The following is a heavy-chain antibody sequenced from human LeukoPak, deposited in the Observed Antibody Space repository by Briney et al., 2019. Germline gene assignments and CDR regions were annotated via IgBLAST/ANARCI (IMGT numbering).Heavy chain of an antibody. J-gene: IGHJ4*02. CDR3: AKDPTDFDSSGQTYFDY. Sequence: GGSLRLSCAASGFIFSSCAMSWVRQAPGKGLEWVSAISASGANTYYADSVKGRFTISRDNSKNTLYLQMNSLRAEDTAVYYCAKDPTDFDSSGQTYFDYWGQGTLVTVSS. D-gene: IGHD3-22*01. CDR2: ISASGANT. CDR1: GFIFSSCA. V-gene: IGHV3-23*01.